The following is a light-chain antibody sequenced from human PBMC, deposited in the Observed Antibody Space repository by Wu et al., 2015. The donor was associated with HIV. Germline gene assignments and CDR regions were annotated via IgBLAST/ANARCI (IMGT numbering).Light chain of an antibody. CDR1: QSVSSY. CDR2: DAS. Sequence: EIVLTQSPATLSLSPGERATLSCRASQSVSSYLAWYQQKPGQAPRLLIYDASNRATDIPARFSGGGSGTDFTFTISSLQPEDFAVYYCQQRSNWPRTFGQGTKVEIK. J-gene: IGKJ1*01. CDR3: QQRSNWPRT. V-gene: IGKV3-11*01.